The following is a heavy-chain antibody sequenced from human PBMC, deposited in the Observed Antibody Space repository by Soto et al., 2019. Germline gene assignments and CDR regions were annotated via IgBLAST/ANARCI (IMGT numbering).Heavy chain of an antibody. V-gene: IGHV1-46*01. CDR2: INPTSGST. D-gene: IGHD2-2*01. J-gene: IGHJ6*02. CDR1: GYSFTSYF. Sequence: QVQLVQSGAEVKKPGASVKVSCKASGYSFTSYFMHWVRQDPGQGLEWVGIINPTSGSTSYAQKFQCRVTVTRDTSTSTVYMELSSLRSDDTAVYYCARDIVVLPVTNGMDVLGQGTTVTVSS. CDR3: ARDIVVLPVTNGMDV.